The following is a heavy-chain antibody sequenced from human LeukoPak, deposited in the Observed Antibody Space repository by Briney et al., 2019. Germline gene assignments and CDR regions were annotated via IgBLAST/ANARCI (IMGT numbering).Heavy chain of an antibody. CDR1: GFTFDNYA. Sequence: PGGSLRLSRAASGFTFDNYAMHWVRQAPGKGLEWVSGITWNSGSIDYADSVKGRFTISRDNAKNSLYLQMNGLRAEDMALYYCAKAGSYSSPYYFDYWGQGTLVTVSS. D-gene: IGHD6-6*01. J-gene: IGHJ4*02. CDR3: AKAGSYSSPYYFDY. CDR2: ITWNSGSI. V-gene: IGHV3-9*03.